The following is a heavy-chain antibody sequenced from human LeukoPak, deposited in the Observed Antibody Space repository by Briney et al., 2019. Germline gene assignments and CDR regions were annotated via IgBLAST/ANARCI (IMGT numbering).Heavy chain of an antibody. CDR1: GGTFSSYA. V-gene: IGHV1-69*01. CDR2: IIPIFGTA. D-gene: IGHD2-15*01. Sequence: EASVKVSCKASGGTFSSYAISWVRQAPGQGLEWMGGIIPIFGTANYAQKFQGRATITADESTSTAYMELSSLGSDDTAVYYCARAGAVVDNWFDPWGQGTLVTVSS. CDR3: ARAGAVVDNWFDP. J-gene: IGHJ5*02.